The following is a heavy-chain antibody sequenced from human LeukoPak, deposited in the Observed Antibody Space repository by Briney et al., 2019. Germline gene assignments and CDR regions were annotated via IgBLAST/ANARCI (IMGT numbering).Heavy chain of an antibody. CDR3: ARAGYSYGGNYYYMDV. D-gene: IGHD5-18*01. CDR1: GRSISSYY. CDR2: IYYSGST. J-gene: IGHJ6*03. Sequence: PSETLSLTCTVSGRSISSYYWSWIRQPPGKGLEWIGYIYYSGSTNYNPSLKSRVTISVDTSKNQFSLKLSSVTAADTAVYYCARAGYSYGGNYYYMDVWGKGTTVTVSS. V-gene: IGHV4-59*08.